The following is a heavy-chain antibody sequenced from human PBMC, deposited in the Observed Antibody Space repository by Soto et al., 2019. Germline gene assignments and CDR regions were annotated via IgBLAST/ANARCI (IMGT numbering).Heavy chain of an antibody. D-gene: IGHD2-2*03. CDR2: IFNDGST. Sequence: EVQLVESGGGLTQPGGSLTLSCVVSGFTVGSNHVTWVRQATGKGLQWVSAIFNDGSTYYADSVKGRFTISRDTSKNAAVLQMNSMRVEDTAVYFCAGYGGYSVWGQGTLVTVSS. V-gene: IGHV3-53*01. CDR3: AGYGGYSV. CDR1: GFTVGSNH. J-gene: IGHJ4*02.